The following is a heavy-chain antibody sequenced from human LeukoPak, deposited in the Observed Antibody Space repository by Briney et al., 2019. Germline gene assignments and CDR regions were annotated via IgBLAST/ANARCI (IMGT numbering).Heavy chain of an antibody. CDR1: GGSISSSTYY. CDR2: IYYSGST. V-gene: IGHV4-61*05. D-gene: IGHD4-17*01. J-gene: IGHJ4*02. CDR3: ARVYGDYEASFDY. Sequence: SETLSLTCTVSGGSISSSTYYWGWIRQPPGKGLEWIGYIYYSGSTNYNPSLKSRVTISVDTSKNQFSLKLSSVTAADTAVYYCARVYGDYEASFDYWGQGTLVTVSS.